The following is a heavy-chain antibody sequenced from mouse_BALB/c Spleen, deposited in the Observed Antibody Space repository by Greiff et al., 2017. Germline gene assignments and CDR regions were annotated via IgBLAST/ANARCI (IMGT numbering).Heavy chain of an antibody. Sequence: EVQLQQTGPELVKPGASVKISCKASGYSFTDYIMLWVKQSHGKSLEWIGNINPYYSSTSYNLKFKGKATLTVDKSSSTAYMQLNSLTSEDSAVYYCARSDGYYGPYYAMDYWGQGTSVTVSS. CDR1: GYSFTDYI. J-gene: IGHJ4*01. CDR3: ARSDGYYGPYYAMDY. D-gene: IGHD2-3*01. CDR2: INPYYSST. V-gene: IGHV1-39*01.